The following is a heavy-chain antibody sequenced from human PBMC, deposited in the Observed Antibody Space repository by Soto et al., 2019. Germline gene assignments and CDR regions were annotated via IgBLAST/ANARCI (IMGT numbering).Heavy chain of an antibody. D-gene: IGHD3-10*01. CDR3: ARDHPRGNSCLNWFDP. CDR2: ISTYNYNT. Sequence: ASVKVSCKAFGYTFTSYGISWVRQAPGQGLEWMGWISTYNYNTNFAQKFQGRVTMTTDTSTSTAYMELRSLRSDDTAVYYCARDHPRGNSCLNWFDPWGQGTLVTVSS. J-gene: IGHJ5*02. V-gene: IGHV1-18*01. CDR1: GYTFTSYG.